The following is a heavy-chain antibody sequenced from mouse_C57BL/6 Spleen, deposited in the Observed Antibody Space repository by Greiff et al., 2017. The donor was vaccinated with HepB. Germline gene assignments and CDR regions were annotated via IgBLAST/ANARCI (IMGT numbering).Heavy chain of an antibody. CDR1: GYTFTSYW. CDR3: ASRTVVATDWYFDV. D-gene: IGHD1-1*01. J-gene: IGHJ1*03. CDR2: IHPNSGST. V-gene: IGHV1-64*01. Sequence: QVQLKQSGAELVKPGASVKLSCKASGYTFTSYWMHWVKQRPGQGLEWIGMIHPNSGSTNYNEKFKSKATLTVDKSSSTAYMQLSSLTSEDSAVYYCASRTVVATDWYFDVWGTGTTVTVSS.